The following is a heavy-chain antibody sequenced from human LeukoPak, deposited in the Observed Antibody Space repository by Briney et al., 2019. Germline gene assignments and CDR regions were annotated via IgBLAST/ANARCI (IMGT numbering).Heavy chain of an antibody. CDR2: INHSGST. V-gene: IGHV4-34*01. D-gene: IGHD2-2*01. CDR3: ARLGCSSTSCFFDY. CDR1: GGSFSGYY. Sequence: PSETLSLTCAVYGGSFSGYYWSWIRQPPGKGLEWIGEINHSGSTNSNSSLKSRVTISVDTPKNQFSVKLSSVTAADTAVYYCARLGCSSTSCFFDYWGQGTLVTVSS. J-gene: IGHJ4*02.